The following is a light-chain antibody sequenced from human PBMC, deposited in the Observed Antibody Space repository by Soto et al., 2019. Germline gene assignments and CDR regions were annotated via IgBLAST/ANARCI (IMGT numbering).Light chain of an antibody. V-gene: IGLV2-14*01. CDR3: SSYTSSNTWV. Sequence: QSALTQPASVSGSPGQSITISCTGTSSDVGGYNYVSWYQQYPGKVPRLMIYEVSNRPSGLSNRFSGSKSDNTASLTISGLQAEDEADYYCSSYTSSNTWVFGGGTKLTVL. CDR2: EVS. CDR1: SSDVGGYNY. J-gene: IGLJ3*02.